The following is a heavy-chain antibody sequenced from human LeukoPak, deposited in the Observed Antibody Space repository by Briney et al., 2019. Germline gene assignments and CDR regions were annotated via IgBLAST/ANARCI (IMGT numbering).Heavy chain of an antibody. V-gene: IGHV4-39*01. J-gene: IGHJ4*02. D-gene: IGHD3-10*01. Sequence: SETLSLTCTVSGGSISSSSYYWGWIRQPPGKGLEWIGSIYYSGSTYCNPPLKSRVTISVDTSKNQFSLKLSSVTAADTAVYYCARIGSVLLWFGDGYWGQGTLVTVSS. CDR2: IYYSGST. CDR1: GGSISSSSYY. CDR3: ARIGSVLLWFGDGY.